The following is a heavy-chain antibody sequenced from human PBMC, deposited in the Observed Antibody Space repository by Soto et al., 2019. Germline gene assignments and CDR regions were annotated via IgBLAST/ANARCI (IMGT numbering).Heavy chain of an antibody. J-gene: IGHJ4*02. V-gene: IGHV3-23*01. Sequence: GGSLRLSCAASGFTFSSYVMSWVRQAPGKGLEWVSAISGSGGSTYYADSVKGRFTISRDNSKNTLYLQMNSLRAEDTAVYYCAKGPRGRHIYYFDYWGQGTLVTVSS. CDR2: ISGSGGST. CDR1: GFTFSSYV. D-gene: IGHD2-21*01. CDR3: AKGPRGRHIYYFDY.